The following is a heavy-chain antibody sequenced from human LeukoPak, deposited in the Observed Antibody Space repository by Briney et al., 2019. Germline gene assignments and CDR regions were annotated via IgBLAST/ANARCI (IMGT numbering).Heavy chain of an antibody. J-gene: IGHJ6*02. D-gene: IGHD6-19*01. Sequence: NPGGSLRLSCAASGFTFSSYSMNWVRQAPGKGLEWVSSISSSSSYIYYADSVKGRFTISRDNAKNSLYLQMNSLRAEDTAVYYCARDQNGPIAVAGTFYYYGMDVWGQGTTVTVSS. V-gene: IGHV3-21*01. CDR1: GFTFSSYS. CDR3: ARDQNGPIAVAGTFYYYGMDV. CDR2: ISSSSSYI.